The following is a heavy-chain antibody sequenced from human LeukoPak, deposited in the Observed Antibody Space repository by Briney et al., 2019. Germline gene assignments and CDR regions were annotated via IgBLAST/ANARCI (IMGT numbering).Heavy chain of an antibody. CDR3: ARDVTTVTAVNNY. CDR2: ISAYNGNT. V-gene: IGHV1-18*01. CDR1: GYTFTSFD. J-gene: IGHJ4*02. D-gene: IGHD4-17*01. Sequence: ASVKVSCKASGYTFTSFDIIWVRQAPGQGLEWLGWISAYNGNTHYAQKFQGRVTMTTDTSTSTAYTELRSLRSDDTAVYYCARDVTTVTAVNNYWGQGTLVTVSS.